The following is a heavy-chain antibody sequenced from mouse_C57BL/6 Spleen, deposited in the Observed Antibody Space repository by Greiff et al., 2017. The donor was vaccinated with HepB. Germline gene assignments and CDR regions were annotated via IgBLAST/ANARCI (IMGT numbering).Heavy chain of an antibody. CDR2: ILPGSGST. CDR3: ARGGWYFDV. CDR1: GYTFTGYW. J-gene: IGHJ1*03. Sequence: QVQLKESGAELMKPGASVKLSCKATGYTFTGYWLEWVKQRPGQGLEWIGEILPGSGSTNYIEKFKGKATFTADTSSNTAYMQLSSLTTEDSAIDYCARGGWYFDVWGTGTTVTVSS. V-gene: IGHV1-9*01.